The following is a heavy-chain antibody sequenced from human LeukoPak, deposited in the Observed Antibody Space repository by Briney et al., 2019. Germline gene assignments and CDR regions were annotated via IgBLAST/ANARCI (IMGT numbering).Heavy chain of an antibody. CDR1: GYTFTDYY. V-gene: IGHV1-2*02. CDR2: INPNSGGT. D-gene: IGHD6-6*01. J-gene: IGHJ4*02. Sequence: ASVRVSCKASGYTFTDYYMHWARQAPGQGLEWMGWINPNSGGTNYAQKFQGRVIITAHKPTSTVYMELRGLRSEDTAVYYCTRLLPSSHHFFDSWGQGTLVTVSS. CDR3: TRLLPSSHHFFDS.